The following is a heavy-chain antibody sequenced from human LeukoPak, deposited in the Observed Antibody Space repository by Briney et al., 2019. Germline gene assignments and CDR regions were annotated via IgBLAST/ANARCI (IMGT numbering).Heavy chain of an antibody. CDR3: ATCCRGGSS. CDR1: GYTFTSYG. V-gene: IGHV1-18*01. J-gene: IGHJ5*02. CDR2: ISAYNGNT. D-gene: IGHD3-10*01. Sequence: GASVKVSCKASGYTFTSYGISWVRQAPGQGLEWMGWISAYNGNTNYAQKLQGRVTMTTDTSTSTVYMELSSLRSEDTAVYYCATCCRGGSSWGQGTLVTVSP.